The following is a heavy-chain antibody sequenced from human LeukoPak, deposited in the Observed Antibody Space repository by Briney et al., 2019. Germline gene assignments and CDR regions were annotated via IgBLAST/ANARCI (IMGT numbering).Heavy chain of an antibody. D-gene: IGHD3-10*01. CDR3: ARFGSYFEY. J-gene: IGHJ4*02. CDR2: IYYSGSN. CDR1: GGSINNYY. V-gene: IGHV4-59*12. Sequence: SETLSLTCTVSGGSINNYYWSWIRQPPGKGLEWIGHIYYSGSNKNNPSLKSRVTMTVDTSKNQFSLKLTSVTAADTAVYFCARFGSYFEYWGQGILVTVSS.